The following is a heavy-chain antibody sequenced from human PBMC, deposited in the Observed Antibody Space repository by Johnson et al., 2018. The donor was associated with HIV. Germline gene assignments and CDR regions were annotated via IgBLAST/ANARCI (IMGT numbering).Heavy chain of an antibody. CDR1: GFTFSNYA. CDR2: LPYDGSNK. D-gene: IGHD1-26*01. J-gene: IGHJ3*02. V-gene: IGHV3-30*04. CDR3: ARDRGGGSYHDAFDI. Sequence: QVQLVESGGGVVQPGRSLRLSCAASGFTFSNYAMHWVRQAPGKGLEWVAILPYDGSNKYYADSVKGRFTISRDKSKNTLYLQMNSLRAEDTAVYYCARDRGGGSYHDAFDIWGQATMVTVSS.